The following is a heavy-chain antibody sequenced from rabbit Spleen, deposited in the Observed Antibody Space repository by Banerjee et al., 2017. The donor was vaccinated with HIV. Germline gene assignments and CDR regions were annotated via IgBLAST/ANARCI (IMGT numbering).Heavy chain of an antibody. D-gene: IGHD1-1*01. Sequence: EQLEESGGGLVKPEGSLKLSCTASGFSFSNKAVMCWVRQAPGKGLEWIACINAITGKAVYASWAKGRFTFSKTSSTTVTLQMTSLTAADTATYFCARDDGTSGTYLTLWGPGPLVTVS. V-gene: IGHV1S45*01. CDR3: ARDDGTSGTYLTL. J-gene: IGHJ4*01. CDR2: INAITGKA. CDR1: GFSFSNKAV.